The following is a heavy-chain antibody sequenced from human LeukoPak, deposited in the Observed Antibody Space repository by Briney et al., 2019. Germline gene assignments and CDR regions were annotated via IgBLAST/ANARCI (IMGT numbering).Heavy chain of an antibody. V-gene: IGHV3-23*01. CDR1: GFTSSSYG. D-gene: IGHD2-21*01. CDR3: VKERGGEFDF. J-gene: IGHJ4*02. Sequence: GGSLRLSCAASGFTSSSYGMSWVRQAPGKGLEWVSAISGRDHSTYYADSVKGRSTISRDDSKNTLYLQMYSLRAEDTAVYYCVKERGGEFDFWGQGTLVTVSS. CDR2: ISGRDHST.